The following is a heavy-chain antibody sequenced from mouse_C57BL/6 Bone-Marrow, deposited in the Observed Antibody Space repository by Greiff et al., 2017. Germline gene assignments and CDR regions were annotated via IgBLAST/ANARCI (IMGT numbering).Heavy chain of an antibody. Sequence: QVQLQQPGAELVMPGASVKLSCKASGYTFTSYWMHWVKQRPGQGLEWIGEIDPSDSYTNYNQTFKGKSTLTVDKSTSTAYMKLSSLTSEDSAVYYCARAVYYYGSSYASWFAYWGQGTLVTVSA. J-gene: IGHJ3*01. CDR2: IDPSDSYT. CDR1: GYTFTSYW. CDR3: ARAVYYYGSSYASWFAY. D-gene: IGHD1-1*01. V-gene: IGHV1-69*01.